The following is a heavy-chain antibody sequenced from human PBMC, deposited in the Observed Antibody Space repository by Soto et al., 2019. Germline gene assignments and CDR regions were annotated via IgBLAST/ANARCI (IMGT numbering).Heavy chain of an antibody. J-gene: IGHJ4*02. Sequence: EVQLLESGGGLVQPGGSLRSPCEAFGFTFSSNALTWARQAPGKGLEWVSVISGSGDSTYYADSVKGRFTISRDNSKNTLYLQMNSLRAEDTAVYYCAKRATGTYFDYWGQGTLVTVSS. CDR2: ISGSGDST. CDR3: AKRATGTYFDY. D-gene: IGHD1-1*01. CDR1: GFTFSSNA. V-gene: IGHV3-23*01.